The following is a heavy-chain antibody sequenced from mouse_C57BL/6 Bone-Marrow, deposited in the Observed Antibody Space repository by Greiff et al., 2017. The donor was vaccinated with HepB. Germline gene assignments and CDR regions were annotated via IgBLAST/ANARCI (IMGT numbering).Heavy chain of an antibody. CDR3: TRRGDFYDYDDAMDY. Sequence: VQLQQSGAELVRPGASVTLSCKASGYTFTDYEMHWVKQTPVHGLEWIGAIDPETGGTAYNQKFKGKAILTADKSSSTAYMELRSLTSEDSAVYYWTRRGDFYDYDDAMDYWGQGTSVTVSS. D-gene: IGHD2-4*01. J-gene: IGHJ4*01. CDR2: IDPETGGT. CDR1: GYTFTDYE. V-gene: IGHV1-15*01.